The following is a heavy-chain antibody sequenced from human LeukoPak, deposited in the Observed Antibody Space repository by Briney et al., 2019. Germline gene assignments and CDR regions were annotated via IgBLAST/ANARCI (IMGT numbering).Heavy chain of an antibody. Sequence: GGSLRLSCAASGFTFISYGMSWVRQAPGKGLEWVSAISGSGGSTYYADSVKGRFTISRDNSKNTLYLQMNSLRAEDTAVYYCARVLRYCSGGNCYSGGLGYMDVWGKGTTVTISS. D-gene: IGHD2-15*01. CDR1: GFTFISYG. J-gene: IGHJ6*03. CDR3: ARVLRYCSGGNCYSGGLGYMDV. CDR2: ISGSGGST. V-gene: IGHV3-23*01.